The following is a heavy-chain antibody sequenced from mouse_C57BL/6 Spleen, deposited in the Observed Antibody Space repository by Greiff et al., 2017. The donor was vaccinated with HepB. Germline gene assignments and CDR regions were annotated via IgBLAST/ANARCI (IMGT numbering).Heavy chain of an antibody. CDR1: GYTFTSYW. V-gene: IGHV1-69*01. CDR3: ARGGFRYAMDY. CDR2: IDPSDSYT. Sequence: VQLQQPGAELVMPGASVKLSCKASGYTFTSYWMHWVKQRPGQGLEWIGEIDPSDSYTNYNQKFKGKSTLTVDKSSSTAYMQLSSLTSEDSAVYYCARGGFRYAMDYWGQGTSVTVSS. J-gene: IGHJ4*01.